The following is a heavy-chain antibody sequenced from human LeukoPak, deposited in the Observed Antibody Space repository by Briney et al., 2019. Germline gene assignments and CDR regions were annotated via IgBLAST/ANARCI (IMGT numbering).Heavy chain of an antibody. CDR2: INHSGST. D-gene: IGHD3-10*01. J-gene: IGHJ4*02. CDR1: GGSFSGYY. CDR3: ARGRIELLWFGIPQYYFDY. Sequence: PSETLSLTCAVYGGSFSGYYWSWIRQPPGKGLEWIGEINHSGSTNYNPSLKSRVTMSVDTSKNQFSLKLSSVTAADTAVYYCARGRIELLWFGIPQYYFDYWGQGTLVTVSS. V-gene: IGHV4-34*01.